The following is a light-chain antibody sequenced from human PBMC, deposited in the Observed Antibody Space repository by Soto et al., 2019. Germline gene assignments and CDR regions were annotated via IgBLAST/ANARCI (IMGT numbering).Light chain of an antibody. Sequence: QSVLTQPPSVSAAPGQKVTISCSGSSSNIGNNYVSWYQQLPGTAPKLLIYGNNRRPSGISDRFSASKSGTSATLGITGLQTGDEADYYCGTWDNSLNANWVFGGGTKLTVL. CDR1: SSNIGNNY. CDR2: GNN. V-gene: IGLV1-51*02. CDR3: GTWDNSLNANWV. J-gene: IGLJ3*02.